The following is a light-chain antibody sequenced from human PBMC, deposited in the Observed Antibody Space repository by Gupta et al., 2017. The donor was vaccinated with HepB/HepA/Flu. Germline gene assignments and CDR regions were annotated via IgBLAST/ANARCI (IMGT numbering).Light chain of an antibody. CDR2: RND. CDR3: AARDKSRRHVE. J-gene: IGLJ2*01. V-gene: IGLV1-47*01. CDR1: SAKVGRSF. Sequence: SVLTPPPSASVPPGPRVTISCSGSSAKVGRSFVYWYQQCPGAAPKLLIYRNDQRPSAVPDRFSGSKSGSSAALAISGLRAEDEANYYCAARDKSRRHVEFGGGTKLTVL.